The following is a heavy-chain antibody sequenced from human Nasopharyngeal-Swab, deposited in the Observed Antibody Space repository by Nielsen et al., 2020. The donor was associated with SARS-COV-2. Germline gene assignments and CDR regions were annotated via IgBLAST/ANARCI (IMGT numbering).Heavy chain of an antibody. Sequence: LSLTCTVSGGSISSSSYYWSWIRQAPGKGLEWVSHISSSGGTVYYADSVKGRFTISRDNAKNSLYLQMNSLRAEDTAVYYCARPPYCSGGSCYSMGLDYWGQGTLVPVSS. J-gene: IGHJ4*02. V-gene: IGHV3-11*01. CDR2: ISSSGGTV. CDR3: ARPPYCSGGSCYSMGLDY. D-gene: IGHD2-15*01. CDR1: GGSISSSSYY.